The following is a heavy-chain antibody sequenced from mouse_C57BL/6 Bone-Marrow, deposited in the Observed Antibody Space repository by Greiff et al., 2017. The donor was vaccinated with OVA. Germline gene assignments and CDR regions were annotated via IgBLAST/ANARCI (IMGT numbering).Heavy chain of an antibody. Sequence: QVQLQQSGAELARPGASVKLSCKASGYTFTSYGISWVKQRTGQGLEWIGEIYPRSGNSYYNEKFKGKATLTADKSSSTAYMELRSLTSEDSAVEFCARTSPWYFDVWGTGTTVTVSS. V-gene: IGHV1-81*01. CDR1: GYTFTSYG. D-gene: IGHD2-14*01. CDR3: ARTSPWYFDV. CDR2: IYPRSGNS. J-gene: IGHJ1*03.